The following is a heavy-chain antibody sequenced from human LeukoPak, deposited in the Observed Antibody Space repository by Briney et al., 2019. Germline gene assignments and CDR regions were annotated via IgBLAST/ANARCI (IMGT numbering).Heavy chain of an antibody. CDR2: IYYSGST. D-gene: IGHD2-15*01. CDR3: TKAARYCSGGSCWDY. V-gene: IGHV4-39*07. Sequence: PSETLSLTCTVSVGSISSSTYYWGWIRRPPGKGLEWIGSIYYSGSTYYNPSLKSRVTISLDTSKNQFSLKLTSVTAADTAIYYCTKAARYCSGGSCWDYWGQGTLVTVSS. J-gene: IGHJ4*02. CDR1: VGSISSSTYY.